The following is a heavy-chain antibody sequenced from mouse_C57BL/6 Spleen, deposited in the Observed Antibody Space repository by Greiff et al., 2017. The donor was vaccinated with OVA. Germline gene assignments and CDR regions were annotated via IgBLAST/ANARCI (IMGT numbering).Heavy chain of an antibody. CDR2: ISYDGSN. V-gene: IGHV3-6*01. Sequence: EVQLQQSGPGLVKPSQSLSLTCSVTGYSITSGYYWNWIRQFPGNKLEWMGYISYDGSNNYNPSLKNRISITRDTSKNQFFLKLNSVTTEDTATYYCASHYDYPLAMDYWGQGTSVTVSS. D-gene: IGHD2-4*01. J-gene: IGHJ4*01. CDR3: ASHYDYPLAMDY. CDR1: GYSITSGYY.